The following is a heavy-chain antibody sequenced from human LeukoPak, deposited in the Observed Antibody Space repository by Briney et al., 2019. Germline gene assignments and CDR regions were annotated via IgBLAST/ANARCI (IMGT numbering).Heavy chain of an antibody. CDR2: ISWDGGGT. J-gene: IGHJ4*02. Sequence: PGGSLRLSCAASGFTFDDYAMHWVRQAPGKGLEWVSLISWDGGGTYYADTVKGRLTISRDNSKNSLYLQMNSLRAEDTALYYCAKDMAAYYYASGNIDYWGQGTLVTVSS. CDR1: GFTFDDYA. V-gene: IGHV3-43D*03. CDR3: AKDMAAYYYASGNIDY. D-gene: IGHD3-10*01.